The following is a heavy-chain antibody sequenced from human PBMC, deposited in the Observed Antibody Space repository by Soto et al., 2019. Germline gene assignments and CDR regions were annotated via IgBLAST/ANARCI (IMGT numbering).Heavy chain of an antibody. D-gene: IGHD3-3*01. Sequence: SETLSLTCTVSGGAISTYYWTWIRQPAGKGLEWIGRIYSSGSTKYNPSLQSRVTMSLDTSNNQFSLRLTSVTAADTAVYYCARGHRFSDWFDPWRQGTLVTVSS. CDR3: ARGHRFSDWFDP. CDR2: IYSSGST. J-gene: IGHJ5*02. V-gene: IGHV4-4*07. CDR1: GGAISTYY.